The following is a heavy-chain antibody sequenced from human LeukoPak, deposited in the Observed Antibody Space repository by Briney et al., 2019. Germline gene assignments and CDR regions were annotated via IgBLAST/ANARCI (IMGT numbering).Heavy chain of an antibody. J-gene: IGHJ5*02. CDR2: IIPILGIA. V-gene: IGHV1-69*04. D-gene: IGHD4-17*01. Sequence: SVKVSCKASGGTLSSYAISWVRQAPGQGLEWMGRIIPILGIANYAQKFQGRVTITADKSTSTAYMELSSLRSEDTAVYYCARGGNDYGDYWSWFDPWGQGTLVTVSS. CDR3: ARGGNDYGDYWSWFDP. CDR1: GGTLSSYA.